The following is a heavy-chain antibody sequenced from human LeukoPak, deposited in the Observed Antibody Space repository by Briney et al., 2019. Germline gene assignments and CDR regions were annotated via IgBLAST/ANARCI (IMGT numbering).Heavy chain of an antibody. V-gene: IGHV3-30*04. CDR1: GFTFSSFA. Sequence: GGSLRLSCAASGFTFSSFAMHWVRQAPGKGLEWVAVIFFYGSNKYYAGSVKGRFTISRDDSKNTLYLQMNSLRPEDTAVYYWARESRYYYDSSGYLNWCDPWGQGTLVTVSS. J-gene: IGHJ5*02. CDR2: IFFYGSNK. D-gene: IGHD3-22*01. CDR3: ARESRYYYDSSGYLNWCDP.